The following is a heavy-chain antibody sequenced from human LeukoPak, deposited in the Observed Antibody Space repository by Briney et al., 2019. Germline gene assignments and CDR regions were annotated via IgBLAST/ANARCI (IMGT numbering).Heavy chain of an antibody. J-gene: IGHJ4*02. V-gene: IGHV3-9*01. CDR1: EFSVGSNY. D-gene: IGHD3-9*01. Sequence: GGSLRLSCAASEFSVGSNYMTWVRQAPGKGLEWVSGISWNSGSIGYADSVKGRFTISRDNAKNSLYLQMNSLRAEDTALYYCAKDIRYDILTGSVDYWGQGTLVTVSS. CDR3: AKDIRYDILTGSVDY. CDR2: ISWNSGSI.